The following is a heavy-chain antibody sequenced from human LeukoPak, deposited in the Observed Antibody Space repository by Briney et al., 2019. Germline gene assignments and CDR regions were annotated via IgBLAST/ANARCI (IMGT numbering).Heavy chain of an antibody. V-gene: IGHV3-23*01. CDR3: ATSWGPDTSAFRWGRDGMDV. D-gene: IGHD3-16*01. J-gene: IGHJ6*02. Sequence: PGGSLRLSCAVSGLTFNNFAMSWVRQAPGKGLEWVSAISKSGDHTYYAASAKGRFTIYRDNSKNTQYLQMNSLRAEDTAVYYCATSWGPDTSAFRWGRDGMDVWGQGTTVIVS. CDR1: GLTFNNFA. CDR2: ISKSGDHT.